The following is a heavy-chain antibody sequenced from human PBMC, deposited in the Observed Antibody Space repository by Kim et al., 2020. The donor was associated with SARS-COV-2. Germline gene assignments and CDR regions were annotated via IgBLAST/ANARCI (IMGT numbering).Heavy chain of an antibody. J-gene: IGHJ6*02. D-gene: IGHD5-18*01. Sequence: VKGRFNISRDNSKNRVYLTMDSLRGEDTGVYYCAKGPVDTAMVTYYGMDVWGQGTTVTVSS. V-gene: IGHV3-23*01. CDR3: AKGPVDTAMVTYYGMDV.